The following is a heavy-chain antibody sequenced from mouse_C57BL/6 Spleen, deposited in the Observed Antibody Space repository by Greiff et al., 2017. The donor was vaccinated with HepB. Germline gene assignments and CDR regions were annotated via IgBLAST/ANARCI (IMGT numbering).Heavy chain of an antibody. CDR3: ARLFAYDRYWYFDV. Sequence: VQLQQPGAELVKPGASVKMSCKASGYTFTSYWITWVKQRPGQGLEWIGDIYPGSGSTNYNEKFKSKATLTVDTSSSTAYMQLSSLTSADSAVYYCARLFAYDRYWYFDVWGTGTTVTVSS. V-gene: IGHV1-55*01. J-gene: IGHJ1*03. D-gene: IGHD2-12*01. CDR1: GYTFTSYW. CDR2: IYPGSGST.